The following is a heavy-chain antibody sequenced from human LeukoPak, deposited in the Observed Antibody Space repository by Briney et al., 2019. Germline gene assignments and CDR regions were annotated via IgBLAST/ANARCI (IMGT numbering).Heavy chain of an antibody. CDR1: GFTFDSYA. CDR2: VTASGAGT. D-gene: IGHD6-19*01. Sequence: GGSLRLSCAASGFTFDSYAMTWVRQAPGKGLEWVSTVTASGAGTCFADSVKGRFTISRDNSKNTLYLQLNSLRAEDTAIYYCANNGGVAVAGSFDNWGQGTLVTVSS. CDR3: ANNGGVAVAGSFDN. J-gene: IGHJ4*02. V-gene: IGHV3-23*01.